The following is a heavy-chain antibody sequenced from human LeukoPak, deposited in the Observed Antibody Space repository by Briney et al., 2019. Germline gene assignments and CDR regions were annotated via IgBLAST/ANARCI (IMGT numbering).Heavy chain of an antibody. CDR2: LNRNGDIT. CDR1: GFTFDDYG. J-gene: IGHJ4*02. CDR3: ARKGVGGELGGFDY. D-gene: IGHD3-16*01. V-gene: IGHV3-20*01. Sequence: GGSLRLSCAASGFTFDDYGMSWVRQAPGKGLEWVSGLNRNGDITGYADSVKGRFIISRDNAKNPLYLQMNSLRAEDTALYHCARKGVGGELGGFDYWGQGTLVTVSS.